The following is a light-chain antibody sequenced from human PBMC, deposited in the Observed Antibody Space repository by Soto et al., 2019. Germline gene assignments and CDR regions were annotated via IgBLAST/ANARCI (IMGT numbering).Light chain of an antibody. V-gene: IGKV3-15*01. CDR3: QQYNKWPT. J-gene: IGKJ1*01. Sequence: EIVMTQSPATLSVFPGERATLSCRASQSVSSNLAWYQQKPGQAPRLLIYGASTRATGFPARFSGSGSGTEFTLTISGLQSEDFAVYYCQQYNKWPTFGQGTKVDIK. CDR1: QSVSSN. CDR2: GAS.